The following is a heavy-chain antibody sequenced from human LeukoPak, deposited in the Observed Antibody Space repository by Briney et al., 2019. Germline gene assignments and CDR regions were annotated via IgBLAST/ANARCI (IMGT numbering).Heavy chain of an antibody. CDR1: GYTFTGYY. J-gene: IGHJ4*02. D-gene: IGHD5-12*01. V-gene: IGHV1-2*02. CDR2: INPNSGGT. CDR3: ARDFGLVATSFDY. Sequence: GASVKVSCKASGYTFTGYYMHWVRQAPGQGLEWMGWINPNSGGTNYAQKFQGRVTMTRDTSISTAYMELSGLRSDDTAVYYCARDFGLVATSFDYWGQGTLVTVSS.